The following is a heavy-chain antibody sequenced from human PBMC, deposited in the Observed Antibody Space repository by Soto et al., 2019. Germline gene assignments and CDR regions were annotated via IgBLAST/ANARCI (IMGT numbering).Heavy chain of an antibody. D-gene: IGHD5-12*01. V-gene: IGHV1-69*01. Sequence: QVQLVQSGAEVKKPGSSVKVSCKASGGTFNNYAISWVRQAPGRGLEWMGGIIPISGTADYAHTYQGRLAISADESTGTTFMELGSLRSEDTALYYCARGGVDVVATSAFDYWGQGTLVTVSS. J-gene: IGHJ4*02. CDR1: GGTFNNYA. CDR3: ARGGVDVVATSAFDY. CDR2: IIPISGTA.